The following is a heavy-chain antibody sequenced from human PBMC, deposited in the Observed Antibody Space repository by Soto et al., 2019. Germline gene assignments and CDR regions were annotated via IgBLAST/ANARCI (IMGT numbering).Heavy chain of an antibody. CDR1: GFTFSSHV. Sequence: EEHLVESGGGLVQPGGSLRLSCAASGFTFSSHVMYWVRQAPGKGLEWVSSINSGSTSIYYADSVKGRFTISRDNGKNSRYLKMRSLRADDTAVYYCLNGDYYVGQGTLVTVSS. D-gene: IGHD4-17*01. J-gene: IGHJ4*02. CDR2: INSGSTSI. V-gene: IGHV3-48*01. CDR3: LNGDYY.